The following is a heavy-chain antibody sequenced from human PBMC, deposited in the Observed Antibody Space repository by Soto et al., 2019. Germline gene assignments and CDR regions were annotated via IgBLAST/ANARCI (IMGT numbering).Heavy chain of an antibody. J-gene: IGHJ4*02. V-gene: IGHV1-18*04. CDR3: ARDGGQQLVKYYFDY. D-gene: IGHD6-13*01. CDR1: GYTFTNYG. CDR2: ISAYNGNT. Sequence: ASVKVSCKASGYTFTNYGISWVRQAPGQGLEWMGWISAYNGNTNYAQKLQGRVTMTTDTSTSTAYMELRSLRSDDTAVYYCARDGGQQLVKYYFDYWGQGTLVTVSS.